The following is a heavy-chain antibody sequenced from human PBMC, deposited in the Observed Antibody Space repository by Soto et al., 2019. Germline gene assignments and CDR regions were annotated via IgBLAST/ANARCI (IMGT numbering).Heavy chain of an antibody. V-gene: IGHV3-9*01. CDR2: ISWNSGSI. CDR1: GFTFDDYA. CDR3: AKDFEDYGDYGD. Sequence: DVQLVESGGGLVQPGRSLRLSCAASGFTFDDYAMHWVRQAPGKGLEWVSGISWNSGSIGYADSVKGRFTISRDNAKNSLYLQMNSLRAEDTALYYCAKDFEDYGDYGDWGQGTLVTVSS. J-gene: IGHJ4*02. D-gene: IGHD4-17*01.